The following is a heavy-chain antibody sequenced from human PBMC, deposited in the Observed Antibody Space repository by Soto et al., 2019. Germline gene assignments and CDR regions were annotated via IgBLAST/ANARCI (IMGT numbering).Heavy chain of an antibody. CDR2: IIPIFGTA. J-gene: IGHJ4*02. Sequence: ASVNVSCKXSGGTFSSYAISWVRQAPGQGLEWMGGIIPIFGTANYAQKFQGRVTITADKSTSTAYMELSSLRSEDTAVYYCASGMATIGKLDYWGQGTLVTVSS. V-gene: IGHV1-69*06. CDR1: GGTFSSYA. CDR3: ASGMATIGKLDY. D-gene: IGHD5-12*01.